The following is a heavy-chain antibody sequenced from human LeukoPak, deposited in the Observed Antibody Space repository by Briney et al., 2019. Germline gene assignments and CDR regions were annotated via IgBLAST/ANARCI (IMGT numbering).Heavy chain of an antibody. Sequence: GGSLRLSCAASGFTFSSYAMHWVRQAPGKGLEWVAVISYDGSNKYYADSVKGRFTISRDNSKNTLYLQMNSLRAEDTAVYYCAREPTSGSYFDYWGRGTLVTVSS. CDR1: GFTFSSYA. J-gene: IGHJ4*02. CDR3: AREPTSGSYFDY. V-gene: IGHV3-30*01. D-gene: IGHD1-26*01. CDR2: ISYDGSNK.